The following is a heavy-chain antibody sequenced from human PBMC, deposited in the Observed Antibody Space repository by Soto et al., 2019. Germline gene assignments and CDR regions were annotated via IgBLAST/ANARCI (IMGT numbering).Heavy chain of an antibody. CDR1: GASAKGYY. Sequence: SETLSLTCTVSGASAKGYYWSWIRQTPNNGLEWIAYIYSSGDSNYNPPLRSRVTISTDTSKNQCSLQMNSVTAADTAIYYCARIPRLGSATQLAFDMWGQGTKVTVSS. CDR2: IYSSGDS. D-gene: IGHD3-10*01. CDR3: ARIPRLGSATQLAFDM. V-gene: IGHV4-59*02. J-gene: IGHJ3*02.